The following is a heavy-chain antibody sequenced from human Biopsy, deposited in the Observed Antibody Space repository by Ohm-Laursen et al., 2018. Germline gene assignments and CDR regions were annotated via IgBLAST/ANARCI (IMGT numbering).Heavy chain of an antibody. V-gene: IGHV1-24*01. J-gene: IGHJ4*02. CDR2: FAPENGKT. D-gene: IGHD6-19*01. Sequence: SVKVSCKASGYSFTSYYIHWVRQAPGRGLEWMGGFAPENGKTIYAQKFQGRVTMTEDTSTDTAYMELSSLRSEDTAVYFCARNTGWYGDLYYFDYWGQGTLVTVSS. CDR3: ARNTGWYGDLYYFDY. CDR1: GYSFTSYY.